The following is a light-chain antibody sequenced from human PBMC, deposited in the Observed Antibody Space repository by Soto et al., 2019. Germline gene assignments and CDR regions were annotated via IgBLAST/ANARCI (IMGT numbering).Light chain of an antibody. J-gene: IGKJ1*01. Sequence: DIQMTQSPATLSASVGDRVTITCRASQSVSSWLAWYQQKPGKAPKLLIYKASTLKSGVPSRFSGSGSGTEFTLTISSLQPDDFATYYCQQYTSRWTFGQGTKVDI. CDR2: KAS. V-gene: IGKV1-5*03. CDR3: QQYTSRWT. CDR1: QSVSSW.